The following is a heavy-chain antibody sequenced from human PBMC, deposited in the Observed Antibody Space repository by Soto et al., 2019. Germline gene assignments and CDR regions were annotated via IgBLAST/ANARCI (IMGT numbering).Heavy chain of an antibody. CDR2: IGTAGDT. CDR1: GFTFSSYD. J-gene: IGHJ6*02. Sequence: AGGSLRLSCAASGFTFSSYDMHWVRQATGKGLEWVSAIGTAGDTYYPGSVKGRFTISRENAKNSLYLQMNSLRAGDTAVYYCARVHSSSWFYGMDVWGQGTTVTVSS. CDR3: ARVHSSSWFYGMDV. V-gene: IGHV3-13*04. D-gene: IGHD6-13*01.